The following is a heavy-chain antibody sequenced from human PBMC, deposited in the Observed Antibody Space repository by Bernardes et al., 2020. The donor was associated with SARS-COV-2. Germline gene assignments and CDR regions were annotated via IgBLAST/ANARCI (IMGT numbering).Heavy chain of an antibody. D-gene: IGHD3-3*01. CDR3: ARHHPGFLEWTNWFDP. CDR2: MYYSGCT. Sequence: SESLSLTGTVSVGSISSSIYYWGWIRHPPGKGLEWIWFMYYSGCTYYNPSLKSRVTISVDTSKNQFSLKLSSVTAADTAVYYCARHHPGFLEWTNWFDPWGQGTLVNVYS. J-gene: IGHJ5*02. V-gene: IGHV4-39*01. CDR1: VGSISSSIYY.